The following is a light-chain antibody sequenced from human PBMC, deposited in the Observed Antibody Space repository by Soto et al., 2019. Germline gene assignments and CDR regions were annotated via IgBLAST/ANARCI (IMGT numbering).Light chain of an antibody. Sequence: EIVLTQSPATPSLSPGERATLSCRASQSVSSYLAWYQQKPGQAPRLLIYDASNRATGIPARFSGSGSGTDFTLTISSLEPEDFAVYYCQQRSNWPGLTFGGGTKVEIK. CDR2: DAS. J-gene: IGKJ4*01. CDR3: QQRSNWPGLT. V-gene: IGKV3-11*01. CDR1: QSVSSY.